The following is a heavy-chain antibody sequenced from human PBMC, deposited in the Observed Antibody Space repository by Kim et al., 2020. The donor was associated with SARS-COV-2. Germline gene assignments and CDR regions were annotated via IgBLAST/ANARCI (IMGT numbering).Heavy chain of an antibody. V-gene: IGHV3-30*07. J-gene: IGHJ5*02. Sequence: FAAAGKGRFTSSRDNSNTTLYLQMNSLRAEDTALYYCARSPTVTDWFDPWGQGTLVTVSS. D-gene: IGHD4-17*01. CDR3: ARSPTVTDWFDP.